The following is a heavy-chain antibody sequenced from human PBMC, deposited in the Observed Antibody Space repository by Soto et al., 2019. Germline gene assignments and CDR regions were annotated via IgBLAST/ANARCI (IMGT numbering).Heavy chain of an antibody. CDR3: ARVGGRYYYHGLDV. D-gene: IGHD1-26*01. J-gene: IGHJ6*02. Sequence: GGSLRLCCAASGFTVSSNYMSWVRQAPGKGLEWVSVIYSGGSTYYADSVKGRFTISRDNSKNTLYLQMNSLRAEDTAVYYCARVGGRYYYHGLDVWGQGTTVPVSS. CDR1: GFTVSSNY. V-gene: IGHV3-53*01. CDR2: IYSGGST.